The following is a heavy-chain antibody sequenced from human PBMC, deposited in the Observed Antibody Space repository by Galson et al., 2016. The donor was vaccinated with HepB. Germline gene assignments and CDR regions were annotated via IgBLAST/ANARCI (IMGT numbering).Heavy chain of an antibody. CDR2: ILSNDQK. Sequence: PALVKPTQTLTLTCTVSGFSLNTAGLGVSWVRQPPGKALEWLGHILSNDQKSYNTSLRTRVTISKDTSKSQVVLIMTNMAPVDTATYYCARIQHLIPGFYFYGMDVWGQGTTVTVSS. D-gene: IGHD1-20*01. V-gene: IGHV2-26*01. CDR1: GFSLNTAGLG. J-gene: IGHJ6*02. CDR3: ARIQHLIPGFYFYGMDV.